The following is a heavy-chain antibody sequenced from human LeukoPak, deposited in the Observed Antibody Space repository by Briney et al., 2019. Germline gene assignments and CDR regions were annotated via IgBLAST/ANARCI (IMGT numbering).Heavy chain of an antibody. V-gene: IGHV3-23*01. CDR1: GFTFSSYA. J-gene: IGHJ4*02. CDR2: ISGSGGST. D-gene: IGHD3-3*01. Sequence: GGSLRLSCAASGFTFSSYAMSWVRQAPGKGLEWVSAISGSGGSTYYADSVKGRFTISRDNSKNTLYLQMNSLRAEDTAVYYCARDDFWSGYSLLDYWGQGTLVIVSS. CDR3: ARDDFWSGYSLLDY.